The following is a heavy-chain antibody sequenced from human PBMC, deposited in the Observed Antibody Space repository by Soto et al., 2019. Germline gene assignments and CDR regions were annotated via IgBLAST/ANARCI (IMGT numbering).Heavy chain of an antibody. V-gene: IGHV3-23*01. CDR2: ISDSGGST. Sequence: PGGSLRLSCAASGFSFSSYAMTWVRQAPGKGLEWVSGISDSGGSTDYADSVKGRFTISRDNSKNTLYLQMNSLRAEDTAVYYYAKSIYSSSWPYFDYWGQGTLVTVSS. D-gene: IGHD6-13*01. CDR3: AKSIYSSSWPYFDY. J-gene: IGHJ4*02. CDR1: GFSFSSYA.